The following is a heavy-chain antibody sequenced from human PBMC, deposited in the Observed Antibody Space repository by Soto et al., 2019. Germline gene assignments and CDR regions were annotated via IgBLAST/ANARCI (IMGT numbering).Heavy chain of an antibody. CDR3: AREGSYSAYNFAHGIQLWSFDF. CDR2: IFSSGST. CDR1: GGSINTFY. D-gene: IGHD5-12*01. Sequence: SETLSLTCTVSGGSINTFYWSWVRQPAGKGLEWIGRIFSSGSTSFNPSLESRVAMSVGTSKNHFSLNLSSVTAADMAVYYCAREGSYSAYNFAHGIQLWSFDFWGQGALVTGLL. J-gene: IGHJ4*02. V-gene: IGHV4-4*07.